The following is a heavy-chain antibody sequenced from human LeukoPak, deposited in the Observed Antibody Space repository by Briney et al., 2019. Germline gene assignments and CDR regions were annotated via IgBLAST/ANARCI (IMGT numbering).Heavy chain of an antibody. V-gene: IGHV4-59*01. CDR2: IYYSGNT. D-gene: IGHD3-10*01. J-gene: IGHJ4*02. Sequence: SETLSLTCTVSGGSISSYYWSWIRQPPGKGLEWIGYIYYSGNTNYNPSLKSRVTISVDTSKKQFSLNLRSVTAADTAVYYCAGTATYYGSATYLDYWGQGTLVTVSS. CDR1: GGSISSYY. CDR3: AGTATYYGSATYLDY.